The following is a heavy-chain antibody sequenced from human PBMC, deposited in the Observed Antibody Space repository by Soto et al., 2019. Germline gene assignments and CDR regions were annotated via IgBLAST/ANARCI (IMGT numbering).Heavy chain of an antibody. CDR3: AKAGGIAVPGSHLDY. V-gene: IGHV3-23*01. J-gene: IGHJ4*02. D-gene: IGHD6-19*01. CDR2: ISGSGGST. Sequence: EVPLLESGGGSVQPGGSLRLSCATSGFTFSSYAMSWVRQAPGKGLEWVSAISGSGGSTNYADSAEGRFTISRDNSKNTLYLQMSIRRAEDTAVYYCAKAGGIAVPGSHLDYWGQGTLVTVSS. CDR1: GFTFSSYA.